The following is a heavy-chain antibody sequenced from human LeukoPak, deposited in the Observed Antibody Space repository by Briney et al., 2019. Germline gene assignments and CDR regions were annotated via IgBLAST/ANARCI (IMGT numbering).Heavy chain of an antibody. D-gene: IGHD3-9*01. CDR2: IKQDGSEK. CDR3: ARSENDILTGYSYYYYGMDV. V-gene: IGHV3-7*01. CDR1: GFTFSSYW. J-gene: IGHJ6*02. Sequence: GGSLRLSCAASGFTFSSYWMSWVRQAPGKGLEWVANIKQDGSEKYYVDSVKGRFTISRDNAKNSLYLQMNSLRAEDTAVYYCARSENDILTGYSYYYYGMDVWGRGTTVTVSS.